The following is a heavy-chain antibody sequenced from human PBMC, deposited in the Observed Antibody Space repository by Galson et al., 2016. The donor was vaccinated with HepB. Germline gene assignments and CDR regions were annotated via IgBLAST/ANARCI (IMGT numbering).Heavy chain of an antibody. D-gene: IGHD1-20*01. V-gene: IGHV4-59*01. CDR3: APGVTGTPYFDY. CDR1: GGSISRYF. Sequence: ETMSLTCTVSGGSISRYFWCWIRHPPGKVLECIGSIYKTGTTNYRPSLNSRVTLSVDTSKNHFSLKLGSLTTADTAIYYCAPGVTGTPYFDYWGQGALVTVSS. CDR2: IYKTGTT. J-gene: IGHJ4*02.